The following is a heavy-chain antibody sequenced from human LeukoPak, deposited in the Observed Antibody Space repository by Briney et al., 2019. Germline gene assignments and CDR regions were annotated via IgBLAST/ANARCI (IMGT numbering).Heavy chain of an antibody. CDR1: AGTFSSNT. CDR2: IIPIFGTA. V-gene: IGHV1-69*13. J-gene: IGHJ4*02. D-gene: IGHD6-19*01. CDR3: ARDLGSSGPRAGEY. Sequence: SVKVSCNASAGTFSSNTNSLVRHAPGQGLEWMGGIIPIFGTANYAQKFQGRVTITADESTSTAYMELSSLRSEDTAVYYCARDLGSSGPRAGEYWGQGTLVTVSS.